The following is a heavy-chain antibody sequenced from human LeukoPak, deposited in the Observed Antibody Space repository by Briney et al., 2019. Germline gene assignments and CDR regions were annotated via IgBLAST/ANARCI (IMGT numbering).Heavy chain of an antibody. Sequence: SQTLSLTCTVSGGSISSGDYYWSWIRQPPGKGLEWIGYIYYSGSTYYNPSLKSRVTISVDRSKNQFSLKLSSVTAADTAVYYCARASIDYGDYAWDYWGQGTLVTVSS. CDR3: ARASIDYGDYAWDY. V-gene: IGHV4-30-4*08. J-gene: IGHJ4*02. CDR2: IYYSGST. CDR1: GGSISSGDYY. D-gene: IGHD4-17*01.